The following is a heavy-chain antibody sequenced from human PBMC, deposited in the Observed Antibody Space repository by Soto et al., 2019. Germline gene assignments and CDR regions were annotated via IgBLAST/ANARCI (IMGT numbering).Heavy chain of an antibody. J-gene: IGHJ4*02. D-gene: IGHD6-19*01. CDR1: GGTFSSYT. CDR3: ARDTKIAVAGSPLDY. CDR2: IIPILGIA. Sequence: QVQLVQSGAEVKKPGSSVKVSCKASGGTFSSYTISWVRQAPGQGLEWMGRIIPILGIANYAQKFQGRVTITADKSTSTAYKELSSLRSEDTAVYYCARDTKIAVAGSPLDYWGQGTLVTVSS. V-gene: IGHV1-69*08.